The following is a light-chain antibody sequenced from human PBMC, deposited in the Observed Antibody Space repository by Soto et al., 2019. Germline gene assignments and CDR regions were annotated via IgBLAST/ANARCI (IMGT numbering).Light chain of an antibody. J-gene: IGKJ1*01. CDR2: GAS. Sequence: EIVLTQSPGTLSLSPGERATLSCRASQSVSSSYLAWYQQKPGQPPRLLIYGASNRATGIPDRFSGSGSGTDFTLIINRLEPEDVAIYYCQQYGGSPRITFGQGTKVDI. CDR1: QSVSSSY. CDR3: QQYGGSPRIT. V-gene: IGKV3-20*01.